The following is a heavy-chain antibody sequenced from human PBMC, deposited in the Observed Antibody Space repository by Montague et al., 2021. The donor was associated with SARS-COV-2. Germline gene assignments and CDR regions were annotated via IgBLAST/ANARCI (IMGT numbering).Heavy chain of an antibody. Sequence: SETLSLTCTVSGGSISSSSYYWGWIRQPPGKGLEWIGSIYYSGSTYYNPSLKSRVTISVDTSKNQFSLKLSSVTAADTAVYYCGRQGSSSSWYGGYYYGMDVWGQGTTVTASS. D-gene: IGHD6-13*01. CDR1: GGSISSSSYY. CDR3: GRQGSSSSWYGGYYYGMDV. V-gene: IGHV4-39*01. CDR2: IYYSGST. J-gene: IGHJ6*02.